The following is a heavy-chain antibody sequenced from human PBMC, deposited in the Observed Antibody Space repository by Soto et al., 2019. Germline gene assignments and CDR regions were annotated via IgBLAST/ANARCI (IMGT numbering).Heavy chain of an antibody. CDR1: GDSISTSY. D-gene: IGHD6-13*01. CDR2: FHSNGNS. CDR3: VRYVAAVGTEWFGP. Sequence: SETLSLTCSVSGDSISTSYWSWIRQPAEKRPEWIGRFHSNGNSHYNPSLRSRVSMSVDTSKKEIYLELTSVTAADTAVYYCVRYVAAVGTEWFGPCGQGTFVTVS. V-gene: IGHV4-4*07. J-gene: IGHJ5*02.